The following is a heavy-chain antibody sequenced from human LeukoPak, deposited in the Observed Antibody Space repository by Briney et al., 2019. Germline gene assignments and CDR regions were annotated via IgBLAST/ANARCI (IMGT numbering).Heavy chain of an antibody. CDR3: ATDYGSGSGYYGMDV. Sequence: GASVKVSCKVSGYTLTELSMHWVRQAPGKGLGWMGGFDPEDGETIYAQKFQGRVTMTEDTSTDTAYMELSSLRSEDTAVYYCATDYGSGSGYYGMDVWGQGTTVTVSS. CDR2: FDPEDGET. CDR1: GYTLTELS. V-gene: IGHV1-24*01. J-gene: IGHJ6*02. D-gene: IGHD3-10*01.